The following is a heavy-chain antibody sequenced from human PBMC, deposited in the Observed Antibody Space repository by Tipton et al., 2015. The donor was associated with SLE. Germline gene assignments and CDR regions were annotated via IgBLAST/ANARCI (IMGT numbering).Heavy chain of an antibody. CDR1: GGSISFDY. CDR3: ARQDEYSISPTSFDF. J-gene: IGHJ3*01. V-gene: IGHV4-59*01. Sequence: TLSLTCTVSGGSISFDYWNWIRQTPGKGLEWIGNIYHRGSTKYNPSLKSRVTISVDKSQNQFSLKLSSVITADTAVYYCARQDEYSISPTSFDFWGQGAMVIVSS. D-gene: IGHD6-6*01. CDR2: IYHRGST.